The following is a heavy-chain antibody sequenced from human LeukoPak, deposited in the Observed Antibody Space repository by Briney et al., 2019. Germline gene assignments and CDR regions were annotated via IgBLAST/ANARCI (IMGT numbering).Heavy chain of an antibody. CDR2: ISTSGNT. CDR1: SGFLRNYY. CDR3: ARDSRYYDFWSGYLDY. D-gene: IGHD3-3*01. J-gene: IGHJ4*02. V-gene: IGHV4-4*07. Sequence: SSESLSLTCSVSSGFLRNYYWSWIRQPAGKGLEWIGRISTSGNTNYSTSFKSRVTMSVDTSKNQFFLNLRSVTAADTAVYYCARDSRYYDFWSGYLDYWGQGALVTVSS.